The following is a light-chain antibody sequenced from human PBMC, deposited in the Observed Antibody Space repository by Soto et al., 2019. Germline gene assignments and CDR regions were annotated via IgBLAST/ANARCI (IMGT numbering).Light chain of an antibody. CDR2: EVS. V-gene: IGLV2-14*01. J-gene: IGLJ1*01. CDR1: SSDVGGHNY. CDR3: CSSTSRRTRV. Sequence: QSALTQPASVSGSPGQSITISCTGTSSDVGGHNYVSWYQQHPGKAPKLMIYEVSNRPSGVYNRFSGSKSGNTASLTISGLQAEDEAAYYCCSSTSRRTRVFGTGTKVTVL.